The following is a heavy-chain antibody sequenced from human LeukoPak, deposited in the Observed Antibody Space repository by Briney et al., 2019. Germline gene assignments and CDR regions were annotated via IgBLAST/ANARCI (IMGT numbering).Heavy chain of an antibody. V-gene: IGHV3-21*01. CDR1: GFTFSSYN. CDR3: ANTKQFEY. J-gene: IGHJ4*02. CDR2: ITSSSSSI. Sequence: GGSLRLSCAASGFTFSSYNMNWVRQAPGKGLEWVSSITSSSSSIYYADSVKGRFTISRDNAKNSLYLQMDSLRAEDTAVYYCANTKQFEYWGQGTLVTVSS. D-gene: IGHD1-1*01.